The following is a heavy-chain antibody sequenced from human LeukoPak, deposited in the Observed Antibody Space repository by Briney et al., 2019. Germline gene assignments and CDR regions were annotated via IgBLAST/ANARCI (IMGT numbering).Heavy chain of an antibody. CDR2: ISYDGSNK. CDR1: GFTFSSYG. V-gene: IGHV3-30*18. J-gene: IGHJ6*02. CDR3: AKDPCSYGFVEYYYYYYGMDV. D-gene: IGHD5-18*01. Sequence: GGSLRLSCAASGFTFSSYGMHWVRQAPGKGLEWVAVISYDGSNKYYADSVKGRFTISRDNSKNTLYLQMNSLRAEDTAVYYCAKDPCSYGFVEYYYYYYGMDVWGQGTTVTVSS.